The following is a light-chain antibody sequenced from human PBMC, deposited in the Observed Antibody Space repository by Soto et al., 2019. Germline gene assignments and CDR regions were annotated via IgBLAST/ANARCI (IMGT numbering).Light chain of an antibody. V-gene: IGLV4-69*01. Sequence: QSVLTQSPSASASLGASVKLTCTLSSGHSTYAIAWHQQQPEKGPRFLMRLNNDGSHSKGDGIPDRFSGSSSGAERYLTISSLQSEDEDDYFCQTWGTGIQVFGTGTKVTVL. CDR2: LNNDGSH. J-gene: IGLJ1*01. CDR1: SGHSTYA. CDR3: QTWGTGIQV.